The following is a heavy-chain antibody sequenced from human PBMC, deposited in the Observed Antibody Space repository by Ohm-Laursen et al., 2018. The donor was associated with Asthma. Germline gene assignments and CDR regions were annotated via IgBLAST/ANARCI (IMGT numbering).Heavy chain of an antibody. CDR3: TRVGSYNAFDI. J-gene: IGHJ3*02. CDR2: IRSKANSYAT. V-gene: IGHV3-73*01. Sequence: SLRLSCAASGFTFSGSAMHWVRQASGKGLEWVGRIRSKANSYATAYAASVKGRFTISRDDSKNTAYLQMNSLKTEDTAVYYCTRVGSYNAFDIWGQGTMVTVSS. D-gene: IGHD1-26*01. CDR1: GFTFSGSA.